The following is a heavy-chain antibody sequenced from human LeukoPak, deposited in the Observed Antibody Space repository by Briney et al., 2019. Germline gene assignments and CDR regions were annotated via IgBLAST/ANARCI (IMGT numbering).Heavy chain of an antibody. CDR1: GGTFISYA. J-gene: IGHJ5*02. V-gene: IGHV1-69*05. CDR3: ARDGVRYYDSSGYLNWFDP. CDR2: IIPIFGTA. Sequence: SVKVSCKASGGTFISYAISWVRQAPGQGREWMGRIIPIFGTANYAQKFQGRVTITTDESTSTAYMELSSLRSEDTAVYYCARDGVRYYDSSGYLNWFDPWGQGTLVTVSS. D-gene: IGHD3-22*01.